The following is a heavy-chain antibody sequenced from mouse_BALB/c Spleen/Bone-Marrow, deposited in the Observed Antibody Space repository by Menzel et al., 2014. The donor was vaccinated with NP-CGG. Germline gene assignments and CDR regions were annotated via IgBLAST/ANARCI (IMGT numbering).Heavy chain of an antibody. J-gene: IGHJ4*01. CDR1: GYTFTSYW. D-gene: IGHD2-1*01. CDR2: INPSTGYT. Sequence: VQLQQSGAKLAKPGASVKMSCKASGYTFTSYWMYWIKQRPGQGLEWIGYINPSTGYTEYNQKFKDKATLTADKSSNTAYMQLSSLTSEDSAVYYCARKGYGNYHYYAMDYWGQGTSVTVSS. V-gene: IGHV1-7*01. CDR3: ARKGYGNYHYYAMDY.